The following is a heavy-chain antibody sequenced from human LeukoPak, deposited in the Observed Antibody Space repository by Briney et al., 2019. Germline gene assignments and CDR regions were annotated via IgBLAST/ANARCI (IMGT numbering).Heavy chain of an antibody. V-gene: IGHV3-23*01. D-gene: IGHD6-19*01. CDR3: ASSGWPISLDY. CDR2: ISSSGGNT. Sequence: GGSLRLSCAASGFTFSTYAMSWVRQAPGKGLEWVSVISSSGGNTSYADSVKGRFTVSRDNSRNMLYLQMNSLRAEDTAVYYCASSGWPISLDYWGQGTLVT. CDR1: GFTFSTYA. J-gene: IGHJ4*02.